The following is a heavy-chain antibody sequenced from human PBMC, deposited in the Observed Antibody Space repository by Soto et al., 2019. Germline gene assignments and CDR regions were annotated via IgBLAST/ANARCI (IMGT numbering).Heavy chain of an antibody. CDR1: GYTFTSYD. V-gene: IGHV1-8*01. D-gene: IGHD6-19*01. CDR3: ARYEYSSGTFDY. Sequence: ASVKVSCKASGYTFTSYDINWVRQATGQGLEWMGWMNPNSGNTGYAQKFQGRVTMTRNTSISTAYTELSSLRSEDTAVYYCARYEYSSGTFDYWGQGTLVTVSS. J-gene: IGHJ4*02. CDR2: MNPNSGNT.